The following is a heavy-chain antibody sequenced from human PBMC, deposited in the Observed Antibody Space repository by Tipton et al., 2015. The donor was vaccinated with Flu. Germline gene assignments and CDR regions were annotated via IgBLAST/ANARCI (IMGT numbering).Heavy chain of an antibody. D-gene: IGHD3-10*01. Sequence: TLSLTCTVSGDSINSDYFWGWIRQPPGKGLEWIAAIHRFGSTEYNPSLKSRVTISVDTSKNQFSLKLTSVTAADTAVYYCATTTYFYGSGSHDYWGQGTLVTVSS. CDR1: GDSINSDYF. CDR3: ATTTYFYGSGSHDY. V-gene: IGHV4-38-2*02. J-gene: IGHJ4*02. CDR2: IHRFGST.